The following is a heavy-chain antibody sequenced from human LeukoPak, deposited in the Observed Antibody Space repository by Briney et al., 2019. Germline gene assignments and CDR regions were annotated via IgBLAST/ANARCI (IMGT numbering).Heavy chain of an antibody. CDR2: IYTSGST. CDR3: ARGRRSDYGDYGSAFDI. J-gene: IGHJ3*02. V-gene: IGHV4-61*02. CDR1: GGSISSGSYY. D-gene: IGHD4-17*01. Sequence: PSQTLSLTCTVSGGSISSGSYYWSWIRQPAGKGLEWIGRIYTSGSTNYNPSLKSRVTISVDTSKNQFSLKLSSVTAADTAVYYCARGRRSDYGDYGSAFDIWGQGTMVTVSS.